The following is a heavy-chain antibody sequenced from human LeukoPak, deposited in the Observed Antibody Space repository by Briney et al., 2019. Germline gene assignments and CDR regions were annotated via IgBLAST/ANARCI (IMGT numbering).Heavy chain of an antibody. CDR2: INPNSGGT. D-gene: IGHD2-15*01. CDR3: ASRPDQHLLFYFDY. J-gene: IGHJ4*02. CDR1: GYTFTGYY. Sequence: ASVKVSCKASGYTFTGYYMHWVRQAPGQGLEWMGWINPNSGGTKYTQKFQGRVTMTSDASISTAYMELSSLRSDDTAVYYCASRPDQHLLFYFDYWGQGALVTVSS. V-gene: IGHV1-2*02.